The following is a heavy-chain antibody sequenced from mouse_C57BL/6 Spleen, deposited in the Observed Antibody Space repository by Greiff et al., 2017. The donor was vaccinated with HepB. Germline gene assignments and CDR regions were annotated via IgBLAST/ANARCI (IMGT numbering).Heavy chain of an antibody. V-gene: IGHV1-52*01. Sequence: VQLQQPGAELVRPGSSVKLSCKASGYTFTSYWMHWVKQRPIQGLEWIGNIDPSDSETHYNQKFKDKATLTVDKSSSTAYMQLSSLTSEDSAVYYCARSDGEDAMDYWGQGTSVTVSS. J-gene: IGHJ4*01. CDR2: IDPSDSET. D-gene: IGHD2-13*01. CDR1: GYTFTSYW. CDR3: ARSDGEDAMDY.